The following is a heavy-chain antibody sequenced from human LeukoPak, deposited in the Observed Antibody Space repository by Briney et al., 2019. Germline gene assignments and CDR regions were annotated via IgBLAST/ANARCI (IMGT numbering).Heavy chain of an antibody. D-gene: IGHD2-2*02. CDR2: IIPILGIA. CDR3: ARGVPAAIDWFDP. V-gene: IGHV1-69*04. CDR1: GGTFSSYA. Sequence: ASVKVSCKASGGTFSSYAISWVRQAPGQGLEWMGRIIPILGIANYAQKFQGRVTITADESTSTAYMELSSLRSQDTAVYYCARGVPAAIDWFDPWGQGTLVTVSS. J-gene: IGHJ5*02.